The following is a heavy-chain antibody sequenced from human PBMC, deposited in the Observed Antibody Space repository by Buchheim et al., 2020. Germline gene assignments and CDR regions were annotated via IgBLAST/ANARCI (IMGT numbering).Heavy chain of an antibody. D-gene: IGHD7-27*01. CDR2: ISANGDRT. CDR1: SFSFASLP. V-gene: IGHV3-23*01. CDR3: ARDLNWGSGY. Sequence: EMQLLESGGGLAQPGGSLRLSCAASSFSFASLPMTWVRQAPGKGLEWVSTISANGDRTYYAESVKGRFTISRDNSRDTLYLQMNSLRAEDTALYHCARDLNWGSGYWGQGTL. J-gene: IGHJ4*02.